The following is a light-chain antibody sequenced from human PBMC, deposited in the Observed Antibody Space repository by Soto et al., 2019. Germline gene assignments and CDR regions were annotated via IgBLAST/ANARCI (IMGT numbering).Light chain of an antibody. J-gene: IGKJ3*01. CDR3: QQYGSSPAT. CDR2: GAN. Sequence: EIVLTQSPGTLSLSPGERATLSCRASQRVSSNYLSWYQQKPGQAPRVLIYGANSRAAGIPDRFSGSGSGTDFTLTISSLEPEVFAVYYCQQYGSSPATFGPGTKLDIK. V-gene: IGKV3-20*01. CDR1: QRVSSNY.